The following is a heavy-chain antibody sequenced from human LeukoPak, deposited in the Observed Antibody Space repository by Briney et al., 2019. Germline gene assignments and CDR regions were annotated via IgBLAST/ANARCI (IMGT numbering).Heavy chain of an antibody. D-gene: IGHD3-9*01. J-gene: IGHJ4*02. CDR1: GFTFNTFN. CDR3: ARGHYDVLAASYKWTPDY. V-gene: IGHV3-21*01. Sequence: PGGSLRLSCAASGFTFNTFNMNWVRQAQGKGLEWVSSTTSGGDYIYYADSVKGRFTTSRDNAKNSLSLQLNSLRVEDTAVYYCARGHYDVLAASYKWTPDYWGQGTLVTVSS. CDR2: TTSGGDYI.